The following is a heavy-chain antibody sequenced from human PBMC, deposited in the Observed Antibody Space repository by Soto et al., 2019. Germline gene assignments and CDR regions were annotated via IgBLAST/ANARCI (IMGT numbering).Heavy chain of an antibody. D-gene: IGHD1-26*01. CDR3: ARDPPDFNSGFDS. CDR2: AYYRSLWHY. CDR1: GDSVSNNGAT. Sequence: SQTLSLPFAIFGDSVSNNGATWNWIRHSPSRGLEWLGRAYYRSLWHYDYATSVRSRITINPDTSKNQFSLQLSSVTPEDTAVYYCARDPPDFNSGFDSWGQGSLVTAPQ. V-gene: IGHV6-1*01. J-gene: IGHJ4*02.